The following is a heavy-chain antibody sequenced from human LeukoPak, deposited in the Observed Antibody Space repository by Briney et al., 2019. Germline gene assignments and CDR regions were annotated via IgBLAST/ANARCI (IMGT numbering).Heavy chain of an antibody. J-gene: IGHJ4*02. V-gene: IGHV4-61*02. CDR3: ARSPDYDSTGYDY. D-gene: IGHD3-22*01. CDR1: SASISSGSLY. CDR2: VHTSGTT. Sequence: SQTLSLTCTVSSASISSGSLYWNWIRQPAGKGLEWIGRVHTSGTTNYNPSLESRVTISVDSSRNHFSLKLSSVTAADTAVYYCARSPDYDSTGYDYWGQGTLVTVSS.